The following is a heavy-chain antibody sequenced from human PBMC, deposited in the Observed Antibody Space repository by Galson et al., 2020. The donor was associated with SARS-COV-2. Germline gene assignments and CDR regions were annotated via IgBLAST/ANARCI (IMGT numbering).Heavy chain of an antibody. D-gene: IGHD6-6*01. J-gene: IGHJ3*02. Sequence: GGSLRLSCATSGFTFSDSPMHWVRQASGKGLEWVGRIRSKANNYATAYAASLKGRFTISRDDSKNTAYLQMNSLKTEDTAVYYCTRVPPDSISFWDTFDIWGQGTVVTVSS. CDR3: TRVPPDSISFWDTFDI. CDR1: GFTFSDSP. CDR2: IRSKANNYAT. V-gene: IGHV3-73*01.